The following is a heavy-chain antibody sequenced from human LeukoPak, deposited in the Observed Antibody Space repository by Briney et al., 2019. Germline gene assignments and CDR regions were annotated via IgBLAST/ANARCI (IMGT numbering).Heavy chain of an antibody. CDR2: IRNDGTNK. Sequence: GESLKISCVASGFTFSSYGMHWVRQAPGKGLEWVSFIRNDGTNKYYADSVKGRLTISRDNSKSTLYLQMNSLRAEDTAVYFCAKSLRSGYYINREFDYWGQGTLVTVLS. D-gene: IGHD4-11*01. CDR3: AKSLRSGYYINREFDY. J-gene: IGHJ4*02. CDR1: GFTFSSYG. V-gene: IGHV3-30*02.